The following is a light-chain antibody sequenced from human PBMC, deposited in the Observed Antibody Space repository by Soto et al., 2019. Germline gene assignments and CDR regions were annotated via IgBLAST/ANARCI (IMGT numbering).Light chain of an antibody. J-gene: IGKJ4*01. CDR1: QSISSW. Sequence: DIQMTQSPSTLSASVGDRVTITCRASQSISSWLAWYQQKPGKAPKLLIDKASSLESGVPSRFNGSGSGKEFTLTISSLQPDDFATYYCQQYNSYPLTFGGGTKVEIK. CDR3: QQYNSYPLT. V-gene: IGKV1-5*03. CDR2: KAS.